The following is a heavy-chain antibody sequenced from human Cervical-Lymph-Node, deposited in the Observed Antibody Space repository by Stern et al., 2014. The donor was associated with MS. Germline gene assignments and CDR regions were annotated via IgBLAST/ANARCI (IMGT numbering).Heavy chain of an antibody. CDR1: GFTFSNYW. J-gene: IGHJ3*02. CDR3: ARDRGQPDAFNI. CDR2: INHGGNKM. Sequence: VQLVESGGGVVQPGGSLRLSCAASGFTFSNYWLYWVRQAPGKGLAWLSRINHGGNKMVHAASVKDRFTASIDNADNTLYLQMTSLRAEGPAVYYCARDRGQPDAFNIWGQGTMVTVSS. D-gene: IGHD2-2*01. V-gene: IGHV3-74*01.